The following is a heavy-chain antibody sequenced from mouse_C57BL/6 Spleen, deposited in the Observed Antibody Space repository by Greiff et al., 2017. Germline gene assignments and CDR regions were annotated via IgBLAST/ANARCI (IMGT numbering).Heavy chain of an antibody. J-gene: IGHJ4*01. CDR1: GFTFSSYT. Sequence: EVMLVESGGGLVKPGGSLKLSCAASGFTFSSYTMSWVRQTPEQRLEWVATISGGGGNTYYPDSVKGRFTISRDNAKNTLYLQMSSLRSEDTALYYCARVGYYIAMDYWGQGTSVTVSS. CDR3: ARVGYYIAMDY. CDR2: ISGGGGNT. V-gene: IGHV5-9*01. D-gene: IGHD2-3*01.